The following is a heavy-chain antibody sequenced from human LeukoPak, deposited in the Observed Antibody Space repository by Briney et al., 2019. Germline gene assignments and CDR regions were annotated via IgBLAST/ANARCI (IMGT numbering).Heavy chain of an antibody. CDR3: ARVDSGNYDY. Sequence: GGSLRLSCAASGFRFSSYVMSWVRQAPGKGLEYVSSIDGSDGASYYADSVKGRFTISRDNSKNTLFLQMNSLRVEDTAVYYCARVDSGNYDYWGQGALLTVSS. J-gene: IGHJ4*02. V-gene: IGHV3-23*01. D-gene: IGHD1-26*01. CDR1: GFRFSSYV. CDR2: IDGSDGAS.